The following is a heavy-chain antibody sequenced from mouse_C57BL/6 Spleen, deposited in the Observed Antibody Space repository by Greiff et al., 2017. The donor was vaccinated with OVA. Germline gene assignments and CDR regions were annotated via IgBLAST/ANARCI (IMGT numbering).Heavy chain of an antibody. CDR3: ARRNWDYFDV. CDR1: GFTFSSYG. V-gene: IGHV5-6*02. CDR2: ISSGGSYT. J-gene: IGHJ1*03. D-gene: IGHD4-1*01. Sequence: EVNVVESGGDLVKPGGSLKLSCAASGFTFSSYGMSWVRQTPDKRLEWVATISSGGSYTYYPDSVKGRFTISRDNAKNTLYLQMSSLKSEDTAMYYCARRNWDYFDVWGTGTTVTVSS.